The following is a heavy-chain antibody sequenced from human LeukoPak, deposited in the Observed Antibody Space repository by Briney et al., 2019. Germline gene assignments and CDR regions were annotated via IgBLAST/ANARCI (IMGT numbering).Heavy chain of an antibody. V-gene: IGHV3-30*02. CDR2: IRYDGSNK. CDR1: GFTFSSYG. J-gene: IGHJ4*02. CDR3: SKGKGKLGAFQSDFDY. D-gene: IGHD1-26*01. Sequence: GGSLRLSCAASGFTFSSYGMHWVRQAPGQGLEWVTFIRYDGSNKYYVESVKGRFSISRDNSKNTLYLVMNSLRAEDTAIYYCSKGKGKLGAFQSDFDYWGQGTLVTVSS.